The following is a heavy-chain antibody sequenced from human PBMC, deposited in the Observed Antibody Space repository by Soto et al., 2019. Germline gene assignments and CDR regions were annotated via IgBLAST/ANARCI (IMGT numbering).Heavy chain of an antibody. Sequence: GASVKVSCKASGYTFTSYAMHWVRQAPGQRLEWMGWINAGNGNTKYSQKFQGRVTITRDTSASTAYMELSSLRSEDTAVYYCARASGGRGIAAAGTVSRAFDIWGQGTMVTVSS. CDR2: INAGNGNT. J-gene: IGHJ3*02. V-gene: IGHV1-3*01. CDR1: GYTFTSYA. CDR3: ARASGGRGIAAAGTVSRAFDI. D-gene: IGHD6-13*01.